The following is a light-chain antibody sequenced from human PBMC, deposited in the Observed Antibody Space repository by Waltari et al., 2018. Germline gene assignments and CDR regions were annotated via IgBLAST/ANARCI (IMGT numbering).Light chain of an antibody. V-gene: IGKV3-20*01. CDR3: QQYGSSIMYT. CDR2: GAS. CDR1: QSLTKRY. J-gene: IGKJ2*01. Sequence: VLTQSPGTLSLSPGESATLSCRASQSLTKRYLAWYQQKPGQAPRRVIYGASSRAAAIPDRFSGSGSGTDFTLTISRLEPEDFAVYYCQQYGSSIMYTFGQGTKLEIK.